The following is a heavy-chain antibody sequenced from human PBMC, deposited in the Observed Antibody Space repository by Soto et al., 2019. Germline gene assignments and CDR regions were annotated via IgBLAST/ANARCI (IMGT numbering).Heavy chain of an antibody. CDR3: ARGVFLRHAFDI. CDR2: IYYSGST. V-gene: IGHV4-59*01. D-gene: IGHD2-8*01. Sequence: SETLSLTCTVSGGPISSSYWSCNRQLPGKGLEWFGYIYYSGSTNYNPSLKSRVTISVDTSKNQFSLKLSSVTAADTAVYYCARGVFLRHAFDIWGQGTMVTVSS. J-gene: IGHJ3*02. CDR1: GGPISSSY.